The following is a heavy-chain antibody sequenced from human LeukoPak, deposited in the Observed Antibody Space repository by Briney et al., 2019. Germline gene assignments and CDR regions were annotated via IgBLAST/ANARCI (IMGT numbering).Heavy chain of an antibody. J-gene: IGHJ4*02. CDR3: AKDPFLPLGGVAVNGAFAS. CDR1: GFTFSSYG. Sequence: GGSLRLSCAASGFTFSSYGMHWVRQAPGKGLEWVAFIRYDGSNKYYADSVKGRFTISRDNSKNTLYLQMNSLRAEDTAVYYCAKDPFLPLGGVAVNGAFASWGQGTLVIVSS. V-gene: IGHV3-30*02. D-gene: IGHD3-16*01. CDR2: IRYDGSNK.